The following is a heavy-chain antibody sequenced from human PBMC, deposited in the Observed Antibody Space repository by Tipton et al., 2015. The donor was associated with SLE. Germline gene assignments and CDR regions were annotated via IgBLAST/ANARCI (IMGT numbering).Heavy chain of an antibody. Sequence: QLVQSGAEVKKPGQSVRISCEGSGFSFSSYWVVWVRQLPGKGLEWMGAIYLGDSTTRYSPSFRGHVTFAADKSFSTAFLQWSALRASDTAMFYCARSPTGTTPPDYWGQGTLVTVAS. D-gene: IGHD1-7*01. CDR2: IYLGDSTT. J-gene: IGHJ4*02. V-gene: IGHV5-51*03. CDR1: GFSFSSYW. CDR3: ARSPTGTTPPDY.